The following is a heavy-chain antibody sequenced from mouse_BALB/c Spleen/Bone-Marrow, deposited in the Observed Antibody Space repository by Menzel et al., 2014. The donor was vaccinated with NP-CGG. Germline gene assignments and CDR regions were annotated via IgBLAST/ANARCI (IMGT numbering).Heavy chain of an antibody. Sequence: QVQLKESGAELVKPGASVKLSCKASGYTFTSYYMYWVKQRPGQGPEWIGEITPSNGDTNFNEKFKSKATLTVDKSSSTAYMQLSSLTSEDSAVYYCSREGAYWGQGTLVTVSA. V-gene: IGHV1S81*02. CDR2: ITPSNGDT. CDR3: SREGAY. CDR1: GYTFTSYY. J-gene: IGHJ3*01.